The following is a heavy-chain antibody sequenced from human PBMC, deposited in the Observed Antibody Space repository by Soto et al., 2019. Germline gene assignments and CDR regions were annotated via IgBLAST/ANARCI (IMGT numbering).Heavy chain of an antibody. CDR3: AKDGYSSGWYEWFDP. V-gene: IGHV3-48*01. J-gene: IGHJ5*02. CDR1: GFTFSSYS. D-gene: IGHD6-19*01. CDR2: ISSSSSTI. Sequence: GGSLRLSCAASGFTFSSYSMNWVRQAPGKGLEWVSYISSSSSTIYYADSVKGRFTISRDNAKNSLYLQMNSLRAEDTAVYYCAKDGYSSGWYEWFDPWGQGTLVTVSS.